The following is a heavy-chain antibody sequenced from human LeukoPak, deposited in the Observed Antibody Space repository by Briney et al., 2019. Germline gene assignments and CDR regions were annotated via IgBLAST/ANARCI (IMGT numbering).Heavy chain of an antibody. Sequence: GGSLRLSCAASGFTFSSYWMHWVRQAPGKGLVWVSRINSDGSSTSYADSVKGRFTISRDNAKNTLYLQMNSLRAEDTAVYYCAREFPDSSGQYYFDYWGQGTLVTVSS. J-gene: IGHJ4*02. CDR2: INSDGSST. CDR3: AREFPDSSGQYYFDY. V-gene: IGHV3-74*01. D-gene: IGHD3-22*01. CDR1: GFTFSSYW.